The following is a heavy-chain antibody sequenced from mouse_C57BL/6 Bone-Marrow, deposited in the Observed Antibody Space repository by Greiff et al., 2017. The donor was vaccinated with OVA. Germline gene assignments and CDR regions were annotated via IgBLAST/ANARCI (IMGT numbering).Heavy chain of an antibody. J-gene: IGHJ3*01. V-gene: IGHV5-17*01. D-gene: IGHD2-4*01. Sequence: EVKVVESGGGLVKPGGSLKLSCAASGFTFSDYGMHWVRQAPEKGLEWVAYISSGSSTIYYADTVKGRFTISRDNAKNTLFLQMTSLRSEDTAMDYCARQRLRRAFAYWGQGTLVTVSA. CDR1: GFTFSDYG. CDR3: ARQRLRRAFAY. CDR2: ISSGSSTI.